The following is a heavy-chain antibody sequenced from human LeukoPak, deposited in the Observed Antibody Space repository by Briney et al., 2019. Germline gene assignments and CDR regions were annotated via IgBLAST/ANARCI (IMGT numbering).Heavy chain of an antibody. D-gene: IGHD3-10*01. CDR1: GFTFSSYG. V-gene: IGHV3-33*01. CDR3: ARGEELWFGESPLFDY. CDR2: IWYDGSNK. Sequence: GGSLRLSYAASGFTFSSYGMHWVRQAPGKGLEWVAVIWYDGSNKYYADSVKGRFTISRDNSKNTLYLQMNSLRAEDTAVYYCARGEELWFGESPLFDYWGQGTLVTVSS. J-gene: IGHJ4*02.